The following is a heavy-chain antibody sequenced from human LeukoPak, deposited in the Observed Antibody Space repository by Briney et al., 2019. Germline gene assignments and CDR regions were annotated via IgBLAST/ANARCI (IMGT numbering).Heavy chain of an antibody. J-gene: IGHJ4*02. CDR2: ISDSGGRT. D-gene: IGHD3-22*01. Sequence: QLGGSLRLSCAVSGITLSNYGMSWVRQAPGKGLEWVAGISDSGGRTKYADSVKGRFTISRDNSKNTLYLQMNSLRAEDTAVHFCAKRGVVIRVILVGFHKEAYYFDSWGQGALVTVSS. V-gene: IGHV3-23*01. CDR3: AKRGVVIRVILVGFHKEAYYFDS. CDR1: GITLSNYG.